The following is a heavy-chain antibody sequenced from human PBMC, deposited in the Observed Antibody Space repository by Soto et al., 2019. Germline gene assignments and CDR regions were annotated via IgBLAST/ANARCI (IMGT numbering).Heavy chain of an antibody. CDR1: GGTFSSYT. J-gene: IGHJ4*02. CDR2: IIPILGIA. Sequence: SVKVSCKASGGTFSSYTISWVRQAPGQGLEWMGRIIPILGIANYAQKFQGRVTITADKSTSTAYMELSSLRSEDTAVYYCARDPASDIPYGDLRDYWGQGTLVTVSS. D-gene: IGHD4-17*01. CDR3: ARDPASDIPYGDLRDY. V-gene: IGHV1-69*04.